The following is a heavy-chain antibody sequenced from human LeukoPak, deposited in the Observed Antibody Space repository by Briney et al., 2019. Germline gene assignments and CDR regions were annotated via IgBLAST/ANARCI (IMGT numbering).Heavy chain of an antibody. Sequence: GSLRLSCAASGFTFSSYGMHWVRQPPGKGLEWIGEIYHSGSTSYNPSLKSRVTISADKSKNQFSLRLSSVTAADTAVYYCAREISYMDVWGKGTTVTVSS. D-gene: IGHD3-16*01. CDR2: IYHSGST. J-gene: IGHJ6*03. V-gene: IGHV4-4*02. CDR3: AREISYMDV. CDR1: GFTFSSYG.